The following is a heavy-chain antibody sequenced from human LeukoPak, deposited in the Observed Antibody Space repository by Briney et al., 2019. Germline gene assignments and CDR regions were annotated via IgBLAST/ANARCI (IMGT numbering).Heavy chain of an antibody. J-gene: IGHJ4*02. D-gene: IGHD4-23*01. CDR2: IYPSGGST. V-gene: IGHV1-46*01. CDR3: ARGGVTTVVYFDY. Sequence: KXSFXAXXXXFTSYYMHWVRQAPGQGXEWMGIIYPSGGSTSYAQKFQGRVTMTRDTSPSTVYMELSSLRSEDTAVYYCARGGVTTVVYFDYWGQGTLVTVSS. CDR1: XXXFTSYY.